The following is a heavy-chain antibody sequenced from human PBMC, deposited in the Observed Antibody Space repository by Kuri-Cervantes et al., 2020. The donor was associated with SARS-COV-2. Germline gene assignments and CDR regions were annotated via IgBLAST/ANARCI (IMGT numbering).Heavy chain of an antibody. CDR3: ARRGPTTVTTFTSLAEVGFQH. D-gene: IGHD4-17*01. CDR2: INHSGST. V-gene: IGHV4-34*01. Sequence: GSLRLSCAVYGGSFNTYYWSWIRQPPGKGLECIGEINHSGSTNYNPSLKSRVTISVDTSKNQFSLKLSSVTAADTAVYYCARRGPTTVTTFTSLAEVGFQHWGQGTLVTVSS. J-gene: IGHJ1*01. CDR1: GGSFNTYY.